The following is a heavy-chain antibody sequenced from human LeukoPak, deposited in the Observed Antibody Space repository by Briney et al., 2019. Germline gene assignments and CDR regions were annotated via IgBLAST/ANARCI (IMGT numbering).Heavy chain of an antibody. D-gene: IGHD6-6*01. CDR1: GYTISSGYY. J-gene: IGHJ6*03. V-gene: IGHV4-38-2*02. CDR2: IYQSGST. Sequence: SETLSLTCTVSGYTISSGYYWGWIRQPPGKGLEWIGSIYQSGSTYYNPSLKSRVTISVDTSKNQFSLKLSSVTAADTAVYYCATLASSSSYYYYYMDVWGKGTTVTVSS. CDR3: ATLASSSSYYYYYMDV.